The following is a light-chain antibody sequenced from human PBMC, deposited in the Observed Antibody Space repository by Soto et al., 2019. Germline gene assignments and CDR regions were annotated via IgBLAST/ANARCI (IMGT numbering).Light chain of an antibody. J-gene: IGKJ2*01. Sequence: EIVMTQSPATLSVSPGGRATLSCRASQSASDNLAWYQQRRGQAPRLLIYGASARATDIPSRFSGSGSGTEFTLTISSLQSEDFAVYFCQQYYKLPYTFGQGTRLDI. CDR1: QSASDN. CDR2: GAS. CDR3: QQYYKLPYT. V-gene: IGKV3-15*01.